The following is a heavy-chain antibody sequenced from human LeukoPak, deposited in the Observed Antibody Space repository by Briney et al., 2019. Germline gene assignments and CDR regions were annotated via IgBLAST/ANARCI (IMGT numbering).Heavy chain of an antibody. CDR3: ARAGGYSGNASN. CDR2: IYYSGTT. J-gene: IGHJ4*02. V-gene: IGHV4-59*01. Sequence: SETLSLTCTVSGGSISSYYWTWIRQPPGKGLEWIGYIYYSGTTYYNPSLKSRVTISLDTSKNKFSLNLTSVNVADTAVYYCARAGGYSGNASNWGRGTLVTVSS. D-gene: IGHD5-12*01. CDR1: GGSISSYY.